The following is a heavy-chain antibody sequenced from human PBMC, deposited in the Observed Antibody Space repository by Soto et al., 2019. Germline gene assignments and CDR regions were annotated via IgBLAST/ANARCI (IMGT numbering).Heavy chain of an antibody. Sequence: SETLSLTCSVSGGSVTNSSYYWGWIRQSPGKGLESIGSAYYRGRSYSKSSVNSRVTISVDTSKNRFSLSLTSVTASDPAVYFCVSQRTTVPTQAYFDYWGPGALVTVS. CDR3: VSQRTTVPTQAYFDY. CDR2: AYYRGRS. V-gene: IGHV4-39*01. J-gene: IGHJ4*02. D-gene: IGHD4-17*01. CDR1: GGSVTNSSYY.